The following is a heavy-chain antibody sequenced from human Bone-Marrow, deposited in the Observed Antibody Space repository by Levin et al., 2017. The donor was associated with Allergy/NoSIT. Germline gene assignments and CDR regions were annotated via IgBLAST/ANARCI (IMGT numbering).Heavy chain of an antibody. V-gene: IGHV1-2*04. J-gene: IGHJ6*02. D-gene: IGHD4-17*01. CDR3: ARGYGLGNGTDV. CDR2: INPNSGGT. Sequence: ASVKVSCKASGYSFTGYFIYWVRQAPGQGLDYMGWINPNSGGTDYAQRFQGWVTMTRDTSISTAYMELRSLKSDDTAVYYCARGYGLGNGTDVWGQGTTVSVAS. CDR1: GYSFTGYF.